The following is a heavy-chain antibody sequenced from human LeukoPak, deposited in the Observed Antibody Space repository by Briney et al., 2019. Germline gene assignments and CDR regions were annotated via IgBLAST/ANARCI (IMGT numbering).Heavy chain of an antibody. CDR3: ARGDCGSSSCTRLDN. D-gene: IGHD2-2*01. CDR1: GFTFDDYG. J-gene: IGHJ4*02. Sequence: GGSLRLFCAASGFTFDDYGMRWVRQAPGKGLEWVSGISWNGGGVGYAASVKGRFTISRDNAKKSLYLQMYSLRPDDTALYYCARGDCGSSSCTRLDNWGQGTLVTVSS. CDR2: ISWNGGGV. V-gene: IGHV3-9*01.